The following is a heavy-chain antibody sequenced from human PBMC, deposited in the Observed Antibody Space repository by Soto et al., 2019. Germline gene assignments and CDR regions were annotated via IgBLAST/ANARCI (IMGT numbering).Heavy chain of an antibody. Sequence: EVQLLESGGGSVQPGGSLKLSCGVSGFRIPDYAVTCVRQPPGKGLEWVSGFTGGHGKTFYADSVRGRFTLSREDSRNTVYLQMDSLRVEDTAVYYCTRWNGFGDSWGQGTLVTVAS. CDR1: GFRIPDYA. CDR3: TRWNGFGDS. D-gene: IGHD1-1*01. CDR2: FTGGHGKT. V-gene: IGHV3-23*01. J-gene: IGHJ4*02.